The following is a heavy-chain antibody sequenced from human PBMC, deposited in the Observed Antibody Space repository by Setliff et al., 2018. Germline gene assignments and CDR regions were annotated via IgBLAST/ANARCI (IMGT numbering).Heavy chain of an antibody. CDR2: ISTRNDDT. CDR3: ARRSGDRGMTTGWPDDFDY. D-gene: IGHD4-17*01. J-gene: IGHJ4*01. Sequence: ASVKVSCKASGYIFTRYRITWVRQSPGQGLEWMGWISTRNDDTGYAQKFKGRVTLTTDTSTNTAYMELRSLRSDDTAVYYCARRSGDRGMTTGWPDDFDYWGRGTRGTVSS. CDR1: GYIFTRYR. V-gene: IGHV1-18*01.